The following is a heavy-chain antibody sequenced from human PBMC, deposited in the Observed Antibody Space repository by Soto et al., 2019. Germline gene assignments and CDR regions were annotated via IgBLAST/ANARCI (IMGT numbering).Heavy chain of an antibody. CDR2: INHSGST. J-gene: IGHJ6*02. CDR3: ARGFPIRAVAVLGYYYGMDV. V-gene: IGHV4-34*01. D-gene: IGHD6-19*01. Sequence: SETLSLTCAVYGGSFSGYYWSWIRQPPGKGLEWIGEINHSGSTNYNPSLKSRVTISVDTSKNQFSLKLSSVTAADTAVYYCARGFPIRAVAVLGYYYGMDVWGQGTTVTVS. CDR1: GGSFSGYY.